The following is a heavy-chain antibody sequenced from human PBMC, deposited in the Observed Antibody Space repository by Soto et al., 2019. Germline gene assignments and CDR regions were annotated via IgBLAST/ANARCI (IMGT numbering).Heavy chain of an antibody. Sequence: SETLSLTCAVYGGSFSGYYWSWIRQPPGKGLEWIGEINHSGSTNYNPSLKSRVTISVDTSKNQFSLKLSSVTAADTAVYYCARGLRDYIWGSYRYWGAFDIWGQGAMVT. CDR3: ARGLRDYIWGSYRYWGAFDI. CDR1: GGSFSGYY. CDR2: INHSGST. D-gene: IGHD3-16*02. V-gene: IGHV4-34*01. J-gene: IGHJ3*02.